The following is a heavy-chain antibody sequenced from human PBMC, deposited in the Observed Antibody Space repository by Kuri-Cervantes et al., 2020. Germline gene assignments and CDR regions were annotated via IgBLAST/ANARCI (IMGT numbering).Heavy chain of an antibody. CDR2: IGTAGDT. Sequence: GESLKISCAASGFTFSSYSMNWVRQATGKGLEWVSAIGTAGDTYYPGSVKGRFTISRENAKNSLYLQMNSLRAGDTAVYYCAREDGTMVRGLYYFDYWGQGTLVTVSS. V-gene: IGHV3-13*01. J-gene: IGHJ4*02. CDR1: GFTFSSYS. CDR3: AREDGTMVRGLYYFDY. D-gene: IGHD3-10*01.